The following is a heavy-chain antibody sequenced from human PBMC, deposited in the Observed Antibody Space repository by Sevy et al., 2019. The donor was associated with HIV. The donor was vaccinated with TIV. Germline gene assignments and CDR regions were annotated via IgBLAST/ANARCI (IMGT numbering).Heavy chain of an antibody. CDR1: GCTFSSYA. J-gene: IGHJ4*02. V-gene: IGHV1-69*13. Sequence: ASVKVSCKASGCTFSSYAISWVRQAPGQGLEWMGGIIPIFGTANYAQKFQGRVTITADESTSTAYMELSSLRSEDTAVYYCARDLSYYDSSGYYFGYWGQGTLVTVSS. D-gene: IGHD3-22*01. CDR2: IIPIFGTA. CDR3: ARDLSYYDSSGYYFGY.